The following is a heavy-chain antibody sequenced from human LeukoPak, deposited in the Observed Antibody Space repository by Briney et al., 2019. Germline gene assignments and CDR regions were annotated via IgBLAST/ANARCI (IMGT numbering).Heavy chain of an antibody. J-gene: IGHJ4*02. CDR2: ISDDGNNK. V-gene: IGHV3-30*18. Sequence: PGGSLRLSCAASGFTFNDYAMMWGRQAPGKGLEWVTVISDDGNNKYFADSVKGRFTISRDNSKNTLYLQLNSLRAEDTAVYYCAKGGPHYGSGSYYAFDYWGQGTLVTVSS. CDR1: GFTFNDYA. D-gene: IGHD3-10*01. CDR3: AKGGPHYGSGSYYAFDY.